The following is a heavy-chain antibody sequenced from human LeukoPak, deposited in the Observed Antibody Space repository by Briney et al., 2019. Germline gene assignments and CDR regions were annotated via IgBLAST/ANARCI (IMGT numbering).Heavy chain of an antibody. CDR1: GFTFSSYA. V-gene: IGHV3-23*01. Sequence: PGASLRLSYAASGFTFSSYAMSWVRQAPGKGLERVSAISGSGGSPYYADSAKGRSTISRDNSKNALYLQMNSLRAEDRAVYYCAGTVVGARVYWGQGTVVTVSS. J-gene: IGHJ4*02. CDR2: ISGSGGSP. D-gene: IGHD1-26*01. CDR3: AGTVVGARVY.